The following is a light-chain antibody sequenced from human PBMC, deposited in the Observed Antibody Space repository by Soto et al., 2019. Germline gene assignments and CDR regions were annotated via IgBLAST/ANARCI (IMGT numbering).Light chain of an antibody. CDR3: LQADTFPIT. J-gene: IGKJ5*01. Sequence: DIQMTQSPSSVSASVGDRATITCRASQDISGWLAWYQQKPGKAPKLLIYAASSLQSGVPSRFSGSGSGTYFTLTITSLQSEDFATYYCLQADTFPITFGQGTRLEIK. CDR1: QDISGW. V-gene: IGKV1-12*01. CDR2: AAS.